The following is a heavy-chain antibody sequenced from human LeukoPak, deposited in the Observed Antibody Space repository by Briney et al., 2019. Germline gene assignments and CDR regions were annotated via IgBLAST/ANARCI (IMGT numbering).Heavy chain of an antibody. CDR2: IYTSGST. D-gene: IGHD2-2*01. CDR1: GGSISSYY. J-gene: IGHJ6*02. Sequence: SSETLSLTCTVSGGSISSYYWSWIRQPAGKGLEWIGRIYTSGSTNYNPSLKSRVTMSVDTSKNQFSLKLSSVTAADTAVYYCARRSTWGSSTSPLAWDYYYYYGMDVWGQGTTVTVSS. CDR3: ARRSTWGSSTSPLAWDYYYYYGMDV. V-gene: IGHV4-4*07.